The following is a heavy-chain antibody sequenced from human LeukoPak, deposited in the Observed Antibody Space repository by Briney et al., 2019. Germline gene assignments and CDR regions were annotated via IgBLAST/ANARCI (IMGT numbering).Heavy chain of an antibody. Sequence: PGGSLRLSCAASGFTVSSNYMSWVRQAPGKGLEWVSVIYSGGSTYYADSVKGRFTISRDNSKNTLYHQMNSLRAEDTAVYYCARQRRGHSYGYEPWGQGTLVTVSS. CDR3: ARQRRGHSYGYEP. V-gene: IGHV3-66*04. CDR2: IYSGGST. J-gene: IGHJ5*02. D-gene: IGHD5-18*01. CDR1: GFTVSSNY.